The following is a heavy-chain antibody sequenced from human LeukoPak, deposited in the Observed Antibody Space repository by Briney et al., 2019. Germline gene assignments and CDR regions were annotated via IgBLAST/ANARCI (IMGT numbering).Heavy chain of an antibody. CDR3: AKGPLRGVTKGPIDF. Sequence: GGSLRLSCAASGFTFNSYGMHWVRQAPGKGLEWVAFIQYAGSDKYYADSVKGRFTISRDNSKNTLYLQMNSLRAEDTAVYYCAKGPLRGVTKGPIDFWGKGTLVTVSS. V-gene: IGHV3-30*02. CDR1: GFTFNSYG. D-gene: IGHD3-10*01. CDR2: IQYAGSDK. J-gene: IGHJ4*02.